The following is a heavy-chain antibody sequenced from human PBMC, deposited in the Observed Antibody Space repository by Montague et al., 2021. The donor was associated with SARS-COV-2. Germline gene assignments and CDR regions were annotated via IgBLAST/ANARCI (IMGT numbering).Heavy chain of an antibody. V-gene: IGHV3-48*03. J-gene: IGHJ4*02. CDR1: GFTFSSYE. CDR3: ARDRPRIVGATDFDY. CDR2: ISSSGSTI. Sequence: SLRLSCAASGFTFSSYEMNWVRQAPGKGLEWVSYISSSGSTIYYADSVKGRFTISRDNAKNPLYLQMNSLRAEDTAVYYCARDRPRIVGATDFDYWGQGTLVTVSS. D-gene: IGHD1-26*01.